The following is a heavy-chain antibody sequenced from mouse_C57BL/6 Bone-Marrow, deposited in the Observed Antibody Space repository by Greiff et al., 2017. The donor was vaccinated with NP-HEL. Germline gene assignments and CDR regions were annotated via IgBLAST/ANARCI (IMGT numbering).Heavy chain of an antibody. D-gene: IGHD6-1*01. J-gene: IGHJ2*01. V-gene: IGHV3-6*01. CDR1: GYSFTSGYF. CDR3: ASLDPFLYYFDY. Sequence: ESGPGLVKPSQSLSLTCSVTGYSFTSGYFWYLIRQFPGNILEWMGYISYDGSNNYNPSLKNQISFTRDTSKNQFCLKLNPVTTEDTATYYCASLDPFLYYFDYWGQGTTLTVSS. CDR2: ISYDGSN.